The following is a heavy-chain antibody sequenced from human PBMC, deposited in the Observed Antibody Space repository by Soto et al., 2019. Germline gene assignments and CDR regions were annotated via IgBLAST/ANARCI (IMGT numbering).Heavy chain of an antibody. CDR2: IIPIFGTA. CDR1: GGTFSSYA. V-gene: IGHV1-69*13. D-gene: IGHD3-22*01. CDR3: ASAYYDSSGYPTHDFDI. Sequence: SVKVSCKASGGTFSSYAISWVRQAPGQGLEWMGGIIPIFGTANYAQKFQGRVTITADESTSTAYMELSSLRSEDTAVYYCASAYYDSSGYPTHDFDIWGQGTMVTVSS. J-gene: IGHJ3*02.